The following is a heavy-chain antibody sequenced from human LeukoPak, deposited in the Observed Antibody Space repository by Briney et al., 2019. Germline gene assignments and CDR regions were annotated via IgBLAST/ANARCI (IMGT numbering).Heavy chain of an antibody. CDR2: IIPIFGTA. Sequence: ASVKVSCKASGGTFSSYAISWVRQAPGQGLEWMGGIIPIFGTANYAQKFQGRVTITTDESTSTAYMELSSLRSEDTAVYYCARGFDERYYYDSSGYGDAFDIWGQGTMVTVSS. CDR3: ARGFDERYYYDSSGYGDAFDI. V-gene: IGHV1-69*05. D-gene: IGHD3-22*01. J-gene: IGHJ3*02. CDR1: GGTFSSYA.